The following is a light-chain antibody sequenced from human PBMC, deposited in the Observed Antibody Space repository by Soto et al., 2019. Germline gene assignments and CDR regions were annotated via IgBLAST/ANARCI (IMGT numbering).Light chain of an antibody. CDR3: CSYVGSYSWV. Sequence: QSALTQPRSVSGSPGQSVTISCTGTSSDVGGNSYVSWYQQHPGRAPKVIIFDVNKRPSGVPDRFSGSKSGNTASLTISGLQAEDEADYYCCSYVGSYSWVFGGGTKLTVL. CDR1: SSDVGGNSY. CDR2: DVN. V-gene: IGLV2-11*01. J-gene: IGLJ3*02.